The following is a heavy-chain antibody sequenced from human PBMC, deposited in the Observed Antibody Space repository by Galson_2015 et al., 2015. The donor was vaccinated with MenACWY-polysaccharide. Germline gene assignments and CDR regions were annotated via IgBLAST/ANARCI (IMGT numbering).Heavy chain of an antibody. Sequence: SVKVSCKASGNTFTNYYIHWVRQAPGLGLEWMGVVKPSGGHPIQEQKFQGRVTMTSDTSTSTVYMEVRSLGSDDTAIYYCARAAYCTHYCYYYYYMDVWGKGTTVTVSS. CDR3: ARAAYCTHYCYYYYYMDV. V-gene: IGHV1-46*01. CDR1: GNTFTNYY. J-gene: IGHJ6*03. CDR2: VKPSGGHP. D-gene: IGHD2-8*01.